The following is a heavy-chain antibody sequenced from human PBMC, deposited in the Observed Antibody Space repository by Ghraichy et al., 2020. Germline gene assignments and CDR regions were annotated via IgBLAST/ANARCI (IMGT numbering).Heavy chain of an antibody. CDR3: ARGSNYPFTNYYYYYYMDV. J-gene: IGHJ6*03. V-gene: IGHV3-7*03. Sequence: GESLNISCAASGFTFSSYWMSWVRQAPGKGLEWVANIKQDGSEKYYVDSVKGRFTISRDNAKNSLYLQMNSLRADDTAVYYCARGSNYPFTNYYYYYYMDVWGKGTTVTVS. D-gene: IGHD4-11*01. CDR1: GFTFSSYW. CDR2: IKQDGSEK.